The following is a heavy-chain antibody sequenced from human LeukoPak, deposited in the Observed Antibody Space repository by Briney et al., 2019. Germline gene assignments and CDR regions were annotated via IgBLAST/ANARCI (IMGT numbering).Heavy chain of an antibody. CDR3: AREAYDYSNLEVAGFDY. V-gene: IGHV1-46*01. J-gene: IGHJ4*02. D-gene: IGHD4-11*01. CDR1: GYTLTRYF. Sequence: ASVKVSCKASGYTLTRYFIHWVRQAPGQGLEWMGIINPNGGSTSYPQKFQGRVTMTRDTSTNTVYMELSSLKSEDTAVYYCAREAYDYSNLEVAGFDYWGQGTLVTVSS. CDR2: INPNGGST.